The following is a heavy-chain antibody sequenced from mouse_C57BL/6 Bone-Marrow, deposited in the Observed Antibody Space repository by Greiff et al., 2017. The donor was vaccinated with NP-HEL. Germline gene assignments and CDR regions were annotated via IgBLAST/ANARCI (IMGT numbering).Heavy chain of an antibody. CDR2: IYPGDGDT. J-gene: IGHJ2*01. CDR3: ARDYYGSSYRYFDY. CDR1: GYAFSSSW. D-gene: IGHD1-1*01. Sequence: VQLKQSGPELVKPGASVKISCKASGYAFSSSWMNWVKQRPGKGLEWIGRIYPGDGDTNYNGKFKGKATLTADKSSSTAYMQLSSLTSEDSAVYFCARDYYGSSYRYFDYWGQGTTLTVSS. V-gene: IGHV1-82*01.